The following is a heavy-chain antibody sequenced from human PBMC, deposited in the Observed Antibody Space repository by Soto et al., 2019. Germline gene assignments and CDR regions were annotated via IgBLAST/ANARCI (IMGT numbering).Heavy chain of an antibody. CDR1: GFTFSDYY. CDR2: ISSSGGTI. D-gene: IGHD4-17*01. J-gene: IGHJ6*02. V-gene: IGHV3-11*01. CDR3: AREPTTGTPNPYGLDV. Sequence: QVQLVESGGGLVKPGGSLRLSCAASGFTFSDYYMSWIRQAPGKGLEWVSYISSSGGTIYYADSVKGRFTISRDTAKNSLYLQMNSLRAEDTAVYYCAREPTTGTPNPYGLDVWGQGTTVTVSS.